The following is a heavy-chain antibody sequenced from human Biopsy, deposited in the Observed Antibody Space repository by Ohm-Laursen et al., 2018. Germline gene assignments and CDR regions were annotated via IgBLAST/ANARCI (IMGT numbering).Heavy chain of an antibody. CDR2: NIPILGTG. V-gene: IGHV1-69*06. Sequence: SSVKVSCKVPGGTFINYGVNWVRQAPGQGLEWLGGNIPILGTGNYAQKFQDRVTVAADTSTSTATMELRSLRSDDTAVYYCATKLTGYFHHWGQGTLVIVSS. J-gene: IGHJ1*01. D-gene: IGHD3-9*01. CDR3: ATKLTGYFHH. CDR1: GGTFINYG.